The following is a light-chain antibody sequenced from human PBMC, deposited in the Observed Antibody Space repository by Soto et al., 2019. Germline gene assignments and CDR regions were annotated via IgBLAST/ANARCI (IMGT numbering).Light chain of an antibody. CDR2: DAS. V-gene: IGKV3D-20*02. CDR1: QSISSSY. J-gene: IGKJ5*01. CDR3: QQRADWPIT. Sequence: EIVLTQSPGTLSLSPEERATLSCRASQSISSSYLAWYQQKPGQAPRLLIYDASNRATGIPARFSGSGSGTDFTLTISSLEPDDFAVYYCQQRADWPITFGQGTRLEIK.